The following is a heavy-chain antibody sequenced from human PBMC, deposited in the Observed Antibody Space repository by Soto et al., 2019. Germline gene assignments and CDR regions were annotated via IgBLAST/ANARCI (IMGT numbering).Heavy chain of an antibody. CDR3: XXXGLNSGEFDY. J-gene: IGHJ4*02. CDR1: GFTFSRYD. V-gene: IGHV3-13*01. Sequence: EVQLVESGGGLVQPGGSLRLSCAASGFTFSRYDMHWVRQAPGKGLEWVSLIASTGETFYPGSVKGRFTISRENAKNSXXLQMXSLXAXXXXXXXXXXXGLNSGEFDYWGQGTLVTVSS. CDR2: IASTGET. D-gene: IGHD1-1*01.